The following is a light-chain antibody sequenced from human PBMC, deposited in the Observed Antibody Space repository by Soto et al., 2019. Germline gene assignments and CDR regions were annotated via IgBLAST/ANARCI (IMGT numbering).Light chain of an antibody. V-gene: IGLV1-40*01. CDR3: QSYDSRLSVV. Sequence: QAVVTQPPSVSGAPGQRVTFSCIGSSSNIGAGYPVHWYQLLPGTAPKLLIFGSSNRPSGVPDRFSGSKSGTSASLAITGLQAEDEADYYCQSYDSRLSVVFGGGTKVTVL. CDR1: SSNIGAGYP. J-gene: IGLJ2*01. CDR2: GSS.